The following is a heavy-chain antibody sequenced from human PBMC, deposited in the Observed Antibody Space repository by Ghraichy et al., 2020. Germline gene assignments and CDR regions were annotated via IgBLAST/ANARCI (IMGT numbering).Heavy chain of an antibody. Sequence: LSLTCEASGFTFDDYAMHWVRQAPGKGLEWVAAISWNSGSIDYADSVKGRFTISRDNAKNSLYLQMNSLRPEDTALYFCTKDTHGSGLGGMDVWGQGTTVTVSS. CDR3: TKDTHGSGLGGMDV. CDR1: GFTFDDYA. D-gene: IGHD3-10*01. V-gene: IGHV3-9*01. J-gene: IGHJ6*02. CDR2: ISWNSGSI.